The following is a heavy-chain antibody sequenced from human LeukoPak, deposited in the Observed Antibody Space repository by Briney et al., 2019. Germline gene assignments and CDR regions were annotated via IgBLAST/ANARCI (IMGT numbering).Heavy chain of an antibody. V-gene: IGHV4-39*07. CDR3: ARDLMYSSGWYPHFDY. CDR1: GGSISSSSYY. J-gene: IGHJ4*02. CDR2: IYYSGST. D-gene: IGHD6-19*01. Sequence: SETLSLTCTVSGGSISSSSYYWGWIRQPPGKGLEWIGSIYYSGSTYYNPSLKSRVTMSVDTSKNQFSLKLSPVTAADTAVYYCARDLMYSSGWYPHFDYWGQGTLVTVSS.